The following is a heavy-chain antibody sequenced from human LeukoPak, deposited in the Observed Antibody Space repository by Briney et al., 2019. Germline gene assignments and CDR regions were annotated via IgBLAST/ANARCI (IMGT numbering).Heavy chain of an antibody. V-gene: IGHV4-4*07. CDR1: GGSISYFY. J-gene: IGHJ6*03. CDR3: ARVRGSSGSYEYYHYMDV. Sequence: SETLSLTCTVSGGSISYFYWSWIRQPAGKGLKWIGRIYTSGSTNYNPSLKSRVTMSVDTSKKQFSLKLSSVTAADTAVYYCARVRGSSGSYEYYHYMDVWGKGTTVTISS. D-gene: IGHD1-26*01. CDR2: IYTSGST.